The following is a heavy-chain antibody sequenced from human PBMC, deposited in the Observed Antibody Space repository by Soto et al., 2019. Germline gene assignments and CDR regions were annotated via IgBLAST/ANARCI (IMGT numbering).Heavy chain of an antibody. CDR1: GYTFTIYG. V-gene: IGHV1-18*01. Sequence: QVQLVQSGAEVKKPGASVKVSCKASGYTFTIYGISWVRQAPGQGLEWMGWISAYNGNTNYAQKLQGRVTMTTDTSTSTASMELRSLRSDDTAVYYCARDLTTVTTNDAFDIWGQGTMVTVSS. CDR3: ARDLTTVTTNDAFDI. J-gene: IGHJ3*02. D-gene: IGHD4-17*01. CDR2: ISAYNGNT.